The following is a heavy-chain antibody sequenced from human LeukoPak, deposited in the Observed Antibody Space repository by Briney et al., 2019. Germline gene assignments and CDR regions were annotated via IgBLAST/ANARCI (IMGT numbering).Heavy chain of an antibody. CDR3: ASPLRSGWSVVDY. V-gene: IGHV3-21*01. Sequence: PGGSLRLSCAASGFTFSSYSMNWVRQAPGKGLEWVSSISSSSSYIYYADSVKGRFTISRDNAKNSLYLQMNSLRAEDTAVYYCASPLRSGWSVVDYWGQGTLVTVSS. CDR1: GFTFSSYS. D-gene: IGHD6-19*01. J-gene: IGHJ4*02. CDR2: ISSSSSYI.